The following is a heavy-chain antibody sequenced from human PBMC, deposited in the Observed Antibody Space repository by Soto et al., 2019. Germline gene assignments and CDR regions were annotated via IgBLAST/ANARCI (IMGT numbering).Heavy chain of an antibody. J-gene: IGHJ5*02. CDR3: ARAHPQWLVYWFDP. CDR2: ISSSSSTI. V-gene: IGHV3-48*01. D-gene: IGHD6-19*01. Sequence: GGSLRLSCAASGFTFSSYSMNWVRQAPGKGLEWVSYISSSSSTIYYADSVKGRFPISRDKAKNSLYLQMNSLRAEDTAVYYCARAHPQWLVYWFDPWGQGTLVTVSS. CDR1: GFTFSSYS.